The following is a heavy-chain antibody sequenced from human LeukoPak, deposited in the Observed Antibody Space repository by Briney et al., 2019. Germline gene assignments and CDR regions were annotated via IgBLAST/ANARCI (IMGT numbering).Heavy chain of an antibody. CDR2: INSDGSST. D-gene: IGHD6-13*01. CDR1: GFTFSNYW. V-gene: IGHV3-74*01. Sequence: PGGSLRLSCAASGFTFSNYWRHWVRQAPGKGLVWVSRINSDGSSTNYADSVKGRFTISRDNAKNTLYLQMNSLRAEDTAIYYCVRDLQRHYLGVAVAGRRRWFDPWGQGTLVTVSS. CDR3: VRDLQRHYLGVAVAGRRRWFDP. J-gene: IGHJ5*02.